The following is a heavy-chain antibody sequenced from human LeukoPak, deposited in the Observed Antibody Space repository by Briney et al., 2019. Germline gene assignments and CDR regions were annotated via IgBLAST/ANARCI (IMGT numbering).Heavy chain of an antibody. D-gene: IGHD3-22*01. CDR1: GYSFTSYW. Sequence: GESLKISCKGSGYSFTSYWIGWVRQMPGKGLEWMGIIYPGDSDTRYSSSFQGQVTLSADKSISPAYLQWSSLKASDTAMYYCARLGYYYDSSGYYWPGDYYYYYMDVWGKGTTVTVSS. CDR2: IYPGDSDT. V-gene: IGHV5-51*01. CDR3: ARLGYYYDSSGYYWPGDYYYYYMDV. J-gene: IGHJ6*03.